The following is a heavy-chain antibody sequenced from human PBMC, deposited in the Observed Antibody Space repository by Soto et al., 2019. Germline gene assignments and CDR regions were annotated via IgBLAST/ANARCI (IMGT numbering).Heavy chain of an antibody. CDR3: ARVPPYDFWSGYDLDF. V-gene: IGHV1-18*01. CDR1: GGTFSSYT. CDR2: ISAYNGNT. J-gene: IGHJ4*02. Sequence: ASVKVSCKASGGTFSSYTISWVRQAPGQGLEWMGWISAYNGNTNYAQKLQGRVTMTTDTSTSTAYMELRSLRSDDTAVYYCARVPPYDFWSGYDLDFWGQGTLVTVSS. D-gene: IGHD3-3*01.